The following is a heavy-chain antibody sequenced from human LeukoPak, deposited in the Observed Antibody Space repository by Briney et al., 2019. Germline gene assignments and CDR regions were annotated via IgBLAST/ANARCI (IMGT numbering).Heavy chain of an antibody. D-gene: IGHD1-26*01. J-gene: IGHJ4*02. V-gene: IGHV3-11*01. CDR2: ISSSGTTV. CDR1: GFTFSDYY. Sequence: GGSLRLSCAASGFTFSDYYMGWIRQAPGKGLEWISYISSSGTTVYYADSVKGRFTISRDNTKNSLYLQMNSLRAEDTAIYYCARASRSYSFYWGQGTLVTVPS. CDR3: ARASRSYSFY.